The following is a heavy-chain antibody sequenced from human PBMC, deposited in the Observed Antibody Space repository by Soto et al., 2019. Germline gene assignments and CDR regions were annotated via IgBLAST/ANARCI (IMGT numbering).Heavy chain of an antibody. CDR2: IYSGGGK. Sequence: PGGSRRLSGAASGFTVTAHYVAWVRQAPGRWLEWVSLIYSGGGKYYADSVKGRFTISRDTSEKTFYLQMNSLRSEDTAVYYCARSDPAYSYGLNVWGQGTTVTVSS. V-gene: IGHV3-53*01. CDR3: ARSDPAYSYGLNV. J-gene: IGHJ6*02. CDR1: GFTVTAHY.